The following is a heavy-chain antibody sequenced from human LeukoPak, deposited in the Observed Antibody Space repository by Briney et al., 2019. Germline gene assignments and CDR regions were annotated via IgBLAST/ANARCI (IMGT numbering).Heavy chain of an antibody. CDR2: IYYSGST. D-gene: IGHD3-10*01. CDR3: ASRRGSFDAFDI. J-gene: IGHJ3*02. Sequence: SENLSLTCTVSGCSISSYNYYWGWIRQPPGKGLEWIGSIYYSGSTYYNPSLKSRVAISVDTSKSQYSLKLSSVTAADTAVYYCASRRGSFDAFDIWGQGTMVTVSS. CDR1: GCSISSYNYY. V-gene: IGHV4-39*01.